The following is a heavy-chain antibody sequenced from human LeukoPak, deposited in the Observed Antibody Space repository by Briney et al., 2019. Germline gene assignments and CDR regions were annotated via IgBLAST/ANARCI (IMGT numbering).Heavy chain of an antibody. V-gene: IGHV1-8*01. CDR3: ARRDGGGSYLYYYYYYMDV. CDR2: MNPNSGNT. CDR1: GYTFTSYD. J-gene: IGHJ6*03. Sequence: GASVKVSCKASGYTFTSYDINWVRQATGQGLEWMGWMNPNSGNTGYAQKFQGRVTMTRNTSISTAYMELSSLRSEDTAVYYCARRDGGGSYLYYYYYYMDVWGKGTTVTVSS. D-gene: IGHD1-26*01.